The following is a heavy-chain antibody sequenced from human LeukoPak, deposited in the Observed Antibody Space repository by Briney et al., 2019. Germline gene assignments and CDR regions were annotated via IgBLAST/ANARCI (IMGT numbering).Heavy chain of an antibody. Sequence: GGSLRLSCAVSGFTFSSYAMNWVRQAPGEGPEWVSAISGSGGSTYYADSVKDRFTISRDNSKNTLYLQMSSLRVEDTALYYCARGQSLVTSSFDYWGQGTLVTVSS. V-gene: IGHV3-23*01. CDR3: ARGQSLVTSSFDY. CDR2: ISGSGGST. D-gene: IGHD6-19*01. CDR1: GFTFSSYA. J-gene: IGHJ4*02.